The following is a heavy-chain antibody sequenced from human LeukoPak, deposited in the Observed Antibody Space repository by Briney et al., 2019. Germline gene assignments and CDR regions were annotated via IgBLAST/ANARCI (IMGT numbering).Heavy chain of an antibody. CDR3: ARVGSWVFGI. Sequence: SGTLSLTCTVSGGSISSGDYYWSWIRQPPGKGLEWIGYIYYSRSTYYNPSLKSRVTISVDTSKNQFSLKLSSVTAADTAVYYCARVGSWVFGIWGQGTMVTVSS. V-gene: IGHV4-30-4*01. J-gene: IGHJ3*02. CDR1: GGSISSGDYY. CDR2: IYYSRST. D-gene: IGHD6-13*01.